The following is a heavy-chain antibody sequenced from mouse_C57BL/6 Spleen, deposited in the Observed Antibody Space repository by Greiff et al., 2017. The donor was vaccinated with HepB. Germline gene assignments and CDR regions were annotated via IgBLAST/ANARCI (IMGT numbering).Heavy chain of an antibody. J-gene: IGHJ4*01. Sequence: EVKLQESGGGLVQPGGSLSLSCAASGFTFTDYYMSWVRQPPGKALEWLGFIRNNANGYTTEYSASVKGRFTISRVNSQSILYLQMNALRAEDSATYYCARYRITTVVENYAMDYWGQGTSVTVSS. CDR1: GFTFTDYY. CDR3: ARYRITTVVENYAMDY. V-gene: IGHV7-3*01. CDR2: IRNNANGYTT. D-gene: IGHD1-1*01.